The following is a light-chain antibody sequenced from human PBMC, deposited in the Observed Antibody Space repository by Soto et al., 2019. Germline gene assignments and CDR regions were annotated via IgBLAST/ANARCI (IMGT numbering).Light chain of an antibody. V-gene: IGKV1-5*01. J-gene: IGKJ1*01. CDR1: QRMSGF. CDR2: DAS. Sequence: DIQMTQSPSTLSASVGDRVTITCRASQRMSGFLAWYQQKPGKAPQLLISDASSLESGVPSRFSGGGSGTAFTLTISSLQPEDFATYYCQHYSSNSGTFGPGTKVEIK. CDR3: QHYSSNSGT.